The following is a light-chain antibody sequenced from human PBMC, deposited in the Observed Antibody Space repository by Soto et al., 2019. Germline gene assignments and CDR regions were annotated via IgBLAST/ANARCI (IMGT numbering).Light chain of an antibody. CDR1: SNDVGLYNY. V-gene: IGLV2-14*03. Sequence: QSVLTQPASVSGSPGQSITISCTGSSNDVGLYNYVSWYQQHPGKAPKLVISDVTNRPSGVSDRFSGSKSGNTAFLTISGLQAEDEADYYCSSYTITATPFGRGTKVTVL. J-gene: IGLJ1*01. CDR3: SSYTITATP. CDR2: DVT.